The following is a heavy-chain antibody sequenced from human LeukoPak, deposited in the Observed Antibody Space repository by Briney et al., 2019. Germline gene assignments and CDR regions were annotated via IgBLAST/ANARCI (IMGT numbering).Heavy chain of an antibody. CDR3: ARGGGLRYFDWLLYFDY. D-gene: IGHD3-9*01. CDR1: GGSISSSSYY. CDR2: IYYSGST. J-gene: IGHJ4*02. Sequence: SETLSLTCTVSGGSISSSSYYWGWIRQPPGKGLEWIGSIYYSGSTYYNPSLKSRVTISVDTSKNQFSLKLSSVTAADTAVYYCARGGGLRYFDWLLYFDYWGQGTLVTVSS. V-gene: IGHV4-39*07.